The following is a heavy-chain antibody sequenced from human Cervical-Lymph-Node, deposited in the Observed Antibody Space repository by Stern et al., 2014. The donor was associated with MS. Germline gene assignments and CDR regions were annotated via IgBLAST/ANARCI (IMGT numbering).Heavy chain of an antibody. V-gene: IGHV2-70*01. CDR2: IEWDDEK. Sequence: HVSLRESGPALVKPTQTLTLTCSFSGFSLSTSGMSVTWIRQSPGKALEWLALIEWDDEKYYNTSLRTRLAISKDTSKNQVVLTMTNMDPVDTGTYYCARSHGSSGWYAYWGQGTLVTVSS. CDR1: GFSLSTSGMS. D-gene: IGHD6-19*01. CDR3: ARSHGSSGWYAY. J-gene: IGHJ4*02.